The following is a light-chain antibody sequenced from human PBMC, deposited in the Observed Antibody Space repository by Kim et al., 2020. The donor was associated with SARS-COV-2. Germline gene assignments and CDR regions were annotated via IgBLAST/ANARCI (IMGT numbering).Light chain of an antibody. V-gene: IGKV3-20*01. CDR3: QQYGSSLPYT. Sequence: SPCARATLSCRASPSVSSSYLAWYQQKPGQAPRLLIYGASSRATGIPDRFSGSGSGTDFTLTISRLEPEDFAVYYCQQYGSSLPYTFGQGTKLEI. CDR2: GAS. CDR1: PSVSSSY. J-gene: IGKJ2*01.